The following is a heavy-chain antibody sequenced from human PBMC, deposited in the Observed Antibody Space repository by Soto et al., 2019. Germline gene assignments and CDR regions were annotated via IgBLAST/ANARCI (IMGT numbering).Heavy chain of an antibody. J-gene: IGHJ5*02. Sequence: PGGSLRLSCAASGFTFSGSAMHWVRQASGKGLEWVGRIRSKANSYATAYAASVKGRSTISRDDSKNTAYLQMNSLKTEDTAVYYCTRLIDIVVVPAAMEDWFDPWGQGTLVTVSS. CDR2: IRSKANSYAT. D-gene: IGHD2-2*01. V-gene: IGHV3-73*01. CDR1: GFTFSGSA. CDR3: TRLIDIVVVPAAMEDWFDP.